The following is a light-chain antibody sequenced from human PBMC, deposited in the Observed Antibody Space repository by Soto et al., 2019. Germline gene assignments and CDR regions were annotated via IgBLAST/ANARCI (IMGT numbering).Light chain of an antibody. CDR2: DVS. Sequence: QSVLTQPASVSGSPGQSITISCTGTSSDVGVYNYVSWYQQHPGKAPKLMIYDVSNRPSGVSNRFSGSKSGNTASLTISGLQAEDEADYYCSSYTSSSTYVVFGGGTTLTVL. J-gene: IGLJ2*01. V-gene: IGLV2-14*01. CDR1: SSDVGVYNY. CDR3: SSYTSSSTYVV.